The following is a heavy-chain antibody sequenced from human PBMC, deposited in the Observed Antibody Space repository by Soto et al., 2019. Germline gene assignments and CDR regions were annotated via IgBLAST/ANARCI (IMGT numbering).Heavy chain of an antibody. J-gene: IGHJ6*02. Sequence: EVQLVESGGGLVKPGGSLRLSCVASGFSFTSYSMKWVRQAPGKGLEWVSSITSSSSDQYYADSVKGRFTISRDNAKNSLYLQMNSLRAEDTAVYYCAREAEAYYSGMDVWGQGTTVTVSS. V-gene: IGHV3-21*01. CDR3: AREAEAYYSGMDV. D-gene: IGHD6-19*01. CDR1: GFSFTSYS. CDR2: ITSSSSDQ.